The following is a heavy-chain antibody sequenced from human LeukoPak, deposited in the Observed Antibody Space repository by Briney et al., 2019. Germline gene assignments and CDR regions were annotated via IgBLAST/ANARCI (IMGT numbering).Heavy chain of an antibody. J-gene: IGHJ4*02. D-gene: IGHD3-22*01. Sequence: ASVKVSCKASGGTFSSYAISWVRQAPGHGLEWMGGIIPIFGTANYAQKFQGRVTITADESTRTAYMELSSLRSEDTAVYYCAREWDYDTSGYYYYYWGQGTLVTVPS. CDR3: AREWDYDTSGYYYYY. V-gene: IGHV1-69*13. CDR2: IIPIFGTA. CDR1: GGTFSSYA.